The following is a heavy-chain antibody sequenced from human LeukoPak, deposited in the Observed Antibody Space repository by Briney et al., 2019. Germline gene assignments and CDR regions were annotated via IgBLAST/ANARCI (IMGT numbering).Heavy chain of an antibody. CDR2: ISHDGSNK. Sequence: PGGSLRLSCAASEFTFSNYGMHWVRQAPGKGLEWVSVISHDGSNKYYADSVKGRFTVSRDNSKNTLYLQMNSLRAEDTAVYYCAKLIGQQLGLIDYWGQGTLVTVSS. CDR3: AKLIGQQLGLIDY. CDR1: EFTFSNYG. D-gene: IGHD6-13*01. V-gene: IGHV3-30*18. J-gene: IGHJ4*02.